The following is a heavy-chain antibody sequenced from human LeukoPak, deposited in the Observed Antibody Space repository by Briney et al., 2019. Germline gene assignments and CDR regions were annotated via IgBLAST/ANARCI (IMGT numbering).Heavy chain of an antibody. V-gene: IGHV1-69*13. CDR3: ARENFEVVNWFDP. CDR2: IIPIFGTA. J-gene: IGHJ5*02. D-gene: IGHD2-2*01. CDR1: GGTFSSYA. Sequence: SVKVSCKASGGTFSSYAISWVRQAPGQGLEWMGGIIPIFGTANYAQKFQGRVTITADESTSTAYMELSSLRSDDTAVYYCARENFEVVNWFDPWGQGTLVTVSS.